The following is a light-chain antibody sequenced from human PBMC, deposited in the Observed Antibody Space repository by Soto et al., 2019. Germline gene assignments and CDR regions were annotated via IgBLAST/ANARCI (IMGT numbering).Light chain of an antibody. V-gene: IGLV1-44*01. J-gene: IGLJ2*01. CDR1: SSNIGSNS. Sequence: QSVLTQPPSASGTPGQRVTISCSGSSSNIGSNSVNWYQQLPGTAPKLLMYSSNQRPSGVPDRFSGSKSGTSASLAISGLQSEDEADYYCAPWDDSLNGVVFGGGTKPTVL. CDR3: APWDDSLNGVV. CDR2: SSN.